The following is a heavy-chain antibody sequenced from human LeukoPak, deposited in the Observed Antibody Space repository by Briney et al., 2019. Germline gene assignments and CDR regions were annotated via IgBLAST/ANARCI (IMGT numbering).Heavy chain of an antibody. CDR2: VSTYNDNT. J-gene: IGHJ4*02. Sequence: ASVKVSCKASGYTSTNYGISWVRQAPGQGLEWMGWVSTYNDNTNYAQKLQGRVTMTTDTSTTTAYMELRSLRSEDTAVYYCARDYRAQKGGDDYGDDYWGQGTLVIVSS. CDR1: GYTSTNYG. CDR3: ARDYRAQKGGDDYGDDY. D-gene: IGHD4-17*01. V-gene: IGHV1-18*04.